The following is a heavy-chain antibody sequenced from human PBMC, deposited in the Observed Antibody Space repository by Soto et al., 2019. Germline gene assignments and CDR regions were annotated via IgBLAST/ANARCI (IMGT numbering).Heavy chain of an antibody. CDR2: ISYDGSNK. CDR3: ARDGPVVPADDYYYYGMDV. V-gene: IGHV3-30-3*01. J-gene: IGHJ6*02. CDR1: GFTFSSYA. D-gene: IGHD2-2*01. Sequence: GGSLRLSCAASGFTFSSYAMHWVRQAPGKGLEWVAVISYDGSNKYYADSVKGRFTISRDNSKNTLYLQMNSLRAEDTAVYYCARDGPVVPADDYYYYGMDVWGQGTTVTVSS.